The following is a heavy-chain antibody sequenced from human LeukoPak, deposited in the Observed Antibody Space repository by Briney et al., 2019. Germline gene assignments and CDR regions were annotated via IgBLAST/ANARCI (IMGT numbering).Heavy chain of an antibody. D-gene: IGHD6-13*01. CDR3: ARPQEQRLVPTPLLD. J-gene: IGHJ4*02. CDR2: INPNSGGT. CDR1: GYTFTGYY. V-gene: IGHV1-2*02. Sequence: ASVKVSCKASGYTFTGYYMHWVRQAPGQGLEWMGWINPNSGGTNYAQKFQGRVTMTRDTSISTAYMELSRLRSDDTAVYYCARPQEQRLVPTPLLDWGQGTLVTVSS.